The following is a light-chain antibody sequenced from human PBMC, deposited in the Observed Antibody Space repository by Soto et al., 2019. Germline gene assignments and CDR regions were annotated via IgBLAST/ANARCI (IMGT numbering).Light chain of an antibody. CDR3: QQYNDWLWT. Sequence: EIVLTQSPGTLSLSPGERATLSCRASQSISVTYLAWYQHKPGQTPRLLIYDTSTRATGVPTRFSGSRSGAEFTLTINSLQSEDFAVYYCQQYNDWLWTLGQGTKVDI. J-gene: IGKJ1*01. V-gene: IGKV3-15*01. CDR1: QSISVTY. CDR2: DTS.